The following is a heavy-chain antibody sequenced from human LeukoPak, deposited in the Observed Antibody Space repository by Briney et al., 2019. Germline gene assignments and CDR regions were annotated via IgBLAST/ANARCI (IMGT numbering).Heavy chain of an antibody. J-gene: IGHJ5*02. Sequence: SETLSLTCTVSGGSISSSSHYWGWIRQPPGKGLEWIGSIYDSGSTYYNPSLKSRVTISVDTSKNQFSLKLTSMTAADTAVYYCARHAWGSSWYYWFDPWGQGTLSPSPQ. CDR1: GGSISSSSHY. CDR3: ARHAWGSSWYYWFDP. CDR2: IYDSGST. V-gene: IGHV4-39*01. D-gene: IGHD6-13*01.